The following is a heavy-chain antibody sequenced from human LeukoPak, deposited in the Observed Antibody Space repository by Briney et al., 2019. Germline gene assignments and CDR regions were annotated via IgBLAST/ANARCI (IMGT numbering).Heavy chain of an antibody. D-gene: IGHD2-15*01. CDR2: IDPSGGDT. CDR1: GYTFGSYY. Sequence: GASVKVSCKTSGYTFGSYYLEWVRQAPGQGLEWMGIIDPSGGDTSYAQKFQGRVTMTRDTSTSTIYMELSSLRSEDTAVYYCARAAGVVVAATHFDCWGQGTLVTVSS. CDR3: ARAAGVVVAATHFDC. J-gene: IGHJ4*02. V-gene: IGHV1-46*03.